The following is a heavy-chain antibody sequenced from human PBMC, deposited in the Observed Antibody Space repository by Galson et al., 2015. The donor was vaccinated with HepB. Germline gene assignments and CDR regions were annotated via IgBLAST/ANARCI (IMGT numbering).Heavy chain of an antibody. CDR1: GYTFTSYY. CDR2: INPSGGST. D-gene: IGHD3-22*01. CDR3: ARDGYYYDSSGYYEGADLAE. Sequence: SVKVSCKASGYTFTSYYMHWVRQAPGQGLEWMGIINPSGGSTSYAQKFQGRVTMTRDTSTSTVYMELSSLRSEDTAVYYCARDGYYYDSSGYYEGADLAEWGQGTLVTVSS. V-gene: IGHV1-46*03. J-gene: IGHJ4*02.